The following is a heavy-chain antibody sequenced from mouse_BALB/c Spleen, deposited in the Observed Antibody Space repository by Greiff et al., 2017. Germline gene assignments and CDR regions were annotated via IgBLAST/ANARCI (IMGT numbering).Heavy chain of an antibody. CDR2: IDPENGNT. J-gene: IGHJ3*01. V-gene: IGHV14-1*02. CDR3: ARGGFAY. CDR1: GFNIKDYY. Sequence: EVKLQQSGAELVRPGALVKLSCKASGFNIKDYYMHWVKQRPEQGLEWIGWIDPENGNTIYDPKFQGKASITADTSSNTAYLQLSSLTSEDTAVYYCARGGFAYWGQGTLVTVSA.